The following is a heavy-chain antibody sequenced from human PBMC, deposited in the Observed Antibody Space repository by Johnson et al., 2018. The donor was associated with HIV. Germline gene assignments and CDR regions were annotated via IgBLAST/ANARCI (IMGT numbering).Heavy chain of an antibody. CDR3: ARGKGASVVLDAFDI. Sequence: VQLVESGGGVVQPGRSLRLSCAASGFTFSSYAMHWVRQAPGKGLEWVSAISGSGGSTYYADSVKGRFTISRDNSKNTLYLQMNSLRAEDTAVYYCARGKGASVVLDAFDIWGQGTMVTVSS. CDR1: GFTFSSYA. V-gene: IGHV3-23*04. D-gene: IGHD2-2*01. J-gene: IGHJ3*02. CDR2: ISGSGGST.